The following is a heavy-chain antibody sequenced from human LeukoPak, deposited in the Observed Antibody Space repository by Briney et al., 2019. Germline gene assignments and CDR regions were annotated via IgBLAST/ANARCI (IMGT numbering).Heavy chain of an antibody. CDR3: ASERGYDSSGYYYAYLDY. V-gene: IGHV4-34*01. J-gene: IGHJ4*02. CDR2: INHSGST. Sequence: PSETLSLTCAVYGGSFSGYYWSWIRQPPGKGLEWIREINHSGSTNYNPSLKSRVTISVDTSKNQFSLKLSSVTAADTAVYYCASERGYDSSGYYYAYLDYWGQGTLVTVSS. CDR1: GGSFSGYY. D-gene: IGHD3-22*01.